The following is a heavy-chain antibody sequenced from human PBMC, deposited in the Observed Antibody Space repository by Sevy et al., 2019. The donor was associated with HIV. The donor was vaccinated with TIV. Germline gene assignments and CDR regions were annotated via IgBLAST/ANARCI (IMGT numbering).Heavy chain of an antibody. V-gene: IGHV1-2*02. CDR2: INPNSGGT. CDR1: GYTFTGYY. Sequence: ASVKVSCKASGYTFTGYYIHWVRQAPGQGLEWMGWINPNSGGTNYAQKFQGRVTMTRDTSISTAYMELSRLRSDDTAVYYCARVDYYDSSGSRFDYWGQGTLVTVSS. J-gene: IGHJ4*02. CDR3: ARVDYYDSSGSRFDY. D-gene: IGHD3-22*01.